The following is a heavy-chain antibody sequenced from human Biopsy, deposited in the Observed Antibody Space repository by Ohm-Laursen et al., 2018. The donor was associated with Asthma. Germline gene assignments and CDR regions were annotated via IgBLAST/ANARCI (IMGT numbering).Heavy chain of an antibody. CDR1: SGSGGYMRSGNYY. Sequence: SETLSLTCSLSSGSGGYMRSGNYYWGRIRQPPGKGLEWIGSIYYSGTTYYNPSLESRVTVSADTSKNQFSLKLTSVTAAGTAVYYCVRGSSSWHHGPFHYYYGLDVWGQGTTATVSS. J-gene: IGHJ6*02. CDR3: VRGSSSWHHGPFHYYYGLDV. D-gene: IGHD6-13*01. CDR2: IYYSGTT. V-gene: IGHV4-39*01.